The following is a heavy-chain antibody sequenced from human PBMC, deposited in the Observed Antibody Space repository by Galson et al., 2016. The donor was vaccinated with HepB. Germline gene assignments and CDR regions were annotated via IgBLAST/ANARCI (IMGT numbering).Heavy chain of an antibody. CDR1: GFTFSNYG. Sequence: SLRLSCAASGFTFSNYGMTWVRQAPGKGLEVVSSISRSGDSTDYADSVKGRFTISRDNSKNTLSLQMNSLTADDTAIYYCVRVTSFIRDIGSLDLWGHGTLVTVSS. CDR2: ISRSGDST. D-gene: IGHD2/OR15-2a*01. CDR3: VRVTSFIRDIGSLDL. V-gene: IGHV3-23*01. J-gene: IGHJ3*01.